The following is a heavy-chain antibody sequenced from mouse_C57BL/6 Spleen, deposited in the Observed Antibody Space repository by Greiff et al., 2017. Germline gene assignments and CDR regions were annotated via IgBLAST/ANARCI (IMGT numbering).Heavy chain of an antibody. V-gene: IGHV5-9*01. J-gene: IGHJ4*01. D-gene: IGHD1-1*01. CDR3: ARRYYGSSYDYAMDY. CDR2: ISGGGGNT. Sequence: EVHLVESGGGLVKPGGSLKLSCAASGFTFSSYTMSWVRQTPEKRLEWVATISGGGGNTYYPDSVKGRFTISRDNAKNTLYLQMSSLRSEDTALYYCARRYYGSSYDYAMDYWGQGTSVTVSS. CDR1: GFTFSSYT.